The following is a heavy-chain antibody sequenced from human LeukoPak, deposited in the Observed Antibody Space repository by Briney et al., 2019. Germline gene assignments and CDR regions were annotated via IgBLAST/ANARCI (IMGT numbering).Heavy chain of an antibody. CDR3: ARGTRISGMDV. CDR1: GDTFTGYY. CDR2: INPNSGGT. D-gene: IGHD3/OR15-3a*01. V-gene: IGHV1-2*02. Sequence: ASVTVSYKASGDTFTGYYMHWVRQAPGQGREWMGWINPNSGGTNYAQKFQGRVTMTRDTSISTAYMELSRLRSEDTAVYYSARGTRISGMDVWGQGTTVTVSS. J-gene: IGHJ6*02.